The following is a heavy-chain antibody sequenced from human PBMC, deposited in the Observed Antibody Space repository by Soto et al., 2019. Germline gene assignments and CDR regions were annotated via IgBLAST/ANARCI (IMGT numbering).Heavy chain of an antibody. CDR1: GYTFTSYD. Sequence: QVQLVQSGAEVKKPGASVKVSCKASGYTFTSYDINWVRQATGQGLEWMGWMNPNSGNTGYAQKFQCRVTMTRNTSISTAYMELSSLRSEDTAVYYCARGNSSGWPSYYYYYMDVWGKGTTVTVSS. V-gene: IGHV1-8*01. J-gene: IGHJ6*03. CDR3: ARGNSSGWPSYYYYYMDV. CDR2: MNPNSGNT. D-gene: IGHD6-19*01.